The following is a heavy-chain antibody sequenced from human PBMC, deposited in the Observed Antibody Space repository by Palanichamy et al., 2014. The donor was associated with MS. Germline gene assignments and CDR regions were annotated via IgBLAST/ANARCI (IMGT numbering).Heavy chain of an antibody. J-gene: IGHJ6*02. CDR2: MNHSGST. CDR3: ARDPLTTNSYYYGLGV. CDR1: GGSLSGDD. Sequence: QVQLQQWGAGLLKPSETLSLTCAVYGGSLSGDDWTWIRQSPGKGLEWIGEMNHSGSTNYNPSLKSRVTISADTSKNQFSLRLTSVTAADTSVYYCARDPLTTNSYYYGLGVWGQGTTVTVSS. V-gene: IGHV4-34*01. D-gene: IGHD4-17*01.